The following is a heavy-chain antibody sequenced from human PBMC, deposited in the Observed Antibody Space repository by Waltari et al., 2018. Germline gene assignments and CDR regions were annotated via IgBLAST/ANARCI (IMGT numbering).Heavy chain of an antibody. D-gene: IGHD2-21*01. CDR1: GGTFSSYA. CDR2: IIPIFGTA. CDR3: ARLVPYCGGDCRDY. Sequence: QVQLVQSGAEVKKPGSSVKVSCKASGGTFSSYAISWVRQAPGQGLGWMGGIIPIFGTANYGQKFQGRVTITTDEATSTAYMELSSLRSEDTAVYYCARLVPYCGGDCRDYWGQGTLVTVSS. J-gene: IGHJ4*02. V-gene: IGHV1-69*05.